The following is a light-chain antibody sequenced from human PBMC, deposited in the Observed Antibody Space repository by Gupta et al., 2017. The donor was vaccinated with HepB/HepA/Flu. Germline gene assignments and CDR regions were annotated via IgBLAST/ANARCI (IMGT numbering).Light chain of an antibody. CDR2: DAS. V-gene: IGLV2-14*03. CDR3: SSYSGCNPQV. Sequence: SALTHPASVSWAPGRSTTISCTGTSSDVGGYNYVSWYQQHPGQAPKLMIYDASNRPSGVSNRFSGSKSGKTASLTITGLQAEDEADYYCSSYSGCNPQVFGTGTKVTVL. CDR1: SSDVGGYNY. J-gene: IGLJ1*01.